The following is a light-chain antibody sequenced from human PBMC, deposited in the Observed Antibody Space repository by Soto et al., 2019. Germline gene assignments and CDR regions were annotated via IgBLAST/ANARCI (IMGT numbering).Light chain of an antibody. CDR2: DAS. V-gene: IGKV3-11*01. J-gene: IGKJ3*01. Sequence: EIVLTQSPATLSLSPGERATLSCRASQSVSSYLAWYQQKPGQAPRLLIYDASNRATGILARFSGSGSGTDFTLTISSLEPQDVAGYYSQQHSNWPPEFTFRPRNKVVIK. CDR1: QSVSSY. CDR3: QQHSNWPPEFT.